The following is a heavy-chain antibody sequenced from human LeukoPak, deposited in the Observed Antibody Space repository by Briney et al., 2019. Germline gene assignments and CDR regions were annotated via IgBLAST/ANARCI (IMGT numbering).Heavy chain of an antibody. CDR1: GFTFDDYT. CDR2: ISWDGGST. Sequence: GGSLRLSCAASGFTFDDYTMHWVRQAPGKGLEWVSLISWDGGSTYYADSVKGRFTISRDNSKNSLYLQMNSLRTEDTALYYCAEDINSVVVPADRGHMDVWGKGTTVTVSS. V-gene: IGHV3-43*01. D-gene: IGHD2-2*01. J-gene: IGHJ6*03. CDR3: AEDINSVVVPADRGHMDV.